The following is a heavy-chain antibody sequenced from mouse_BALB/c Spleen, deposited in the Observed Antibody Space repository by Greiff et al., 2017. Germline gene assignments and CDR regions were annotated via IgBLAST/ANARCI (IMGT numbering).Heavy chain of an antibody. D-gene: IGHD1-1*01. CDR1: GDSITSGY. CDR3: ARSYYYGSSSPWFAY. CDR2: ISYSGST. V-gene: IGHV3-8*02. J-gene: IGHJ3*01. Sequence: VQLQQSGPSLVKPSQTLSLTCSVTGDSITSGYWNWIRKFPGNKLEYMGYISYSGSTYYNPSLKSRISITRDTSKNQYYLQLNSVTTEDTATYYCARSYYYGSSSPWFAYWGQGTLVTVSA.